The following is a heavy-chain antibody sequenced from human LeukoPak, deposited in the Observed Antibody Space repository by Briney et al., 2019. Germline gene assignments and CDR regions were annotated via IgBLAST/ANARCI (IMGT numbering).Heavy chain of an antibody. V-gene: IGHV4-59*12. D-gene: IGHD6-19*01. CDR1: GGSISSYH. CDR3: AREVAVAGTNYFDY. J-gene: IGHJ4*02. CDR2: IFYSGST. Sequence: PSETLSLTCTVSGGSISSYHWSWIRQPPGKGLEWIGYIFYSGSTNYNPSLKSRVTISVDKSKNQFSLKLSSVTAADTAVYYCAREVAVAGTNYFDYWGQGTLVTVSS.